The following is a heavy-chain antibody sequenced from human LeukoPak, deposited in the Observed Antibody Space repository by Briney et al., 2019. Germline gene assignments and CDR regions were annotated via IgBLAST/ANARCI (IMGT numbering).Heavy chain of an antibody. CDR1: GSTFTSYY. V-gene: IGHV1-46*03. CDR3: ARDSDTAMFTILLY. J-gene: IGHJ4*02. D-gene: IGHD5-18*01. CDR2: INPSGSST. Sequence: ASVKVSCKASGSTFTSYYMHWVRQAPGPGLEWMGIINPSGSSTSYAQKFQGRVTMTRDKSTSTVYLELSSLRSEYTAVYYCARDSDTAMFTILLYWGQGTLVTVSS.